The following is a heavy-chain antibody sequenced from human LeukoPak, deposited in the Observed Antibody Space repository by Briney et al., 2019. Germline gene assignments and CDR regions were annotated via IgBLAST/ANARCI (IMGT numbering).Heavy chain of an antibody. CDR3: ARANYDIVPYYFDY. V-gene: IGHV3-21*01. CDR2: ISSSSKYI. J-gene: IGHJ4*02. Sequence: GGSLRLSCAASGFTFSSYSMNWVRQAPGKGLEWVSSISSSSKYIYYADSVKGRFTISRDNAKNSLYLQMNSLRAEDTAVYYCARANYDIVPYYFDYWGQGTLVTVSS. CDR1: GFTFSSYS. D-gene: IGHD3-3*01.